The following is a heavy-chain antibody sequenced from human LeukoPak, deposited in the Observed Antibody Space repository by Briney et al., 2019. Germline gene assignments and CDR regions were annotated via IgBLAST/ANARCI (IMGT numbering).Heavy chain of an antibody. CDR3: ATPAGNWNDNFDY. Sequence: ASVKVSRKVSGYTLTELSMHWVRQAPGKGLEWMGGFDPEDGETIYAQKFQGRVTMTEDTSTDTAYMELSSLRSEDTAVYYCATPAGNWNDNFDYWGQGTLVTVSS. CDR1: GYTLTELS. CDR2: FDPEDGET. V-gene: IGHV1-24*01. J-gene: IGHJ4*02. D-gene: IGHD1-1*01.